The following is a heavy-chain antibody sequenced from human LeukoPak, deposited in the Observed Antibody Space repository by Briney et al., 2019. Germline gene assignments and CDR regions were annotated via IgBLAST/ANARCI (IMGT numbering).Heavy chain of an antibody. D-gene: IGHD3-9*01. V-gene: IGHV3-30-3*01. CDR3: ARSMRGYAILTGYFDY. CDR1: GFTFSSYW. J-gene: IGHJ4*02. Sequence: GGSLRLSCAASGFTFSSYWMSWVRQAPGKGPEWVSGTSEDGTNKYHADSVKGRFTISRDNSKNTLHLQMDSLRPEDTAVYSCARSMRGYAILTGYFDYWGQGTLVTVSS. CDR2: TSEDGTNK.